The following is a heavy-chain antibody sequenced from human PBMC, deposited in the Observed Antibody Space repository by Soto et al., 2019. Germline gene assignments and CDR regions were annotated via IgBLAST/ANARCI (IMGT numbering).Heavy chain of an antibody. Sequence: GGSLRLSCAASGLSFTTYGMSWVRQAPGKGLEWVSDISSTGLYTYLADSVKGRFTISRDNSKNTLYLQMNSLRVDDTAVYFCTKSWLFEKNWFDPWGQGTLVTVSS. CDR1: GLSFTTYG. J-gene: IGHJ5*02. CDR2: ISSTGLYT. D-gene: IGHD3-22*01. CDR3: TKSWLFEKNWFDP. V-gene: IGHV3-23*01.